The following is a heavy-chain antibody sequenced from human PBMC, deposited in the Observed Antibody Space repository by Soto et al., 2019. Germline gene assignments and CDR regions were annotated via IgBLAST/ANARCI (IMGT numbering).Heavy chain of an antibody. Sequence: GGSLRLSCAASGFTFSSYGMHWVRQAPGKGLEWVAVIWYDGSNKYYADSVKGRFTISRDNSKNTLYLQMNSLRAEDTAVYYCAREVVVVAAGPQINWFDPWGQGTLVTVSS. D-gene: IGHD2-15*01. CDR1: GFTFSSYG. CDR3: AREVVVVAAGPQINWFDP. V-gene: IGHV3-33*01. J-gene: IGHJ5*02. CDR2: IWYDGSNK.